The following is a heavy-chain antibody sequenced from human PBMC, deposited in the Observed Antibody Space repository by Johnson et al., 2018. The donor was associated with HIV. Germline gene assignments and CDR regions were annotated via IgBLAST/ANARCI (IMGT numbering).Heavy chain of an antibody. CDR3: ARDRADSSSWFTAFDI. Sequence: VQLVESGGGLVKPGGSLRLSCAASGFTFDDYAMHWVRQVPGKGLEWVSGISWNSGSIAYADLVKGRFTISRDTAKNSLYLQMNSRRAEATAVYYCARDRADSSSWFTAFDIWGQGTMVTVSS. D-gene: IGHD6-13*01. J-gene: IGHJ3*02. CDR1: GFTFDDYA. V-gene: IGHV3-9*01. CDR2: ISWNSGSI.